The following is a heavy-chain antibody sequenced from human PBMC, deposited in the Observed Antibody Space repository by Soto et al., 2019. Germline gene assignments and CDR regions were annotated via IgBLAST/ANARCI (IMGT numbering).Heavy chain of an antibody. J-gene: IGHJ4*02. CDR2: IWYDGSNK. CDR1: GFTFSSYG. D-gene: IGHD1-26*01. Sequence: QVQLVESGGGVVQPGRSLRLSCAASGFTFSSYGMHWVRQAPGKGLEWVAVIWYDGSNKYYADSVKGRFTISRDNSKNTLYLQMNSLRSEDTAVYYCARDPHPGIGGSSDYWGQGTLVTVSS. CDR3: ARDPHPGIGGSSDY. V-gene: IGHV3-33*01.